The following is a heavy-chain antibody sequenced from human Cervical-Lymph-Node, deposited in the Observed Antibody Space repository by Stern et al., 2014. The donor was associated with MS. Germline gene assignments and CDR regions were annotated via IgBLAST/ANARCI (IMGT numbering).Heavy chain of an antibody. CDR1: GFSFSRYA. CDR2: IGYYGSNP. CDR3: ASAYSSSHYYFDY. J-gene: IGHJ4*02. V-gene: IGHV3-33*01. D-gene: IGHD6-13*01. Sequence: VQLEESGGGVVQPGRSLRLSWAASGFSFSRYAMHWVRQAPGKGLEWVALIGYYGSNPYYADSVTSRFTISRDNFKNTLYLQMNSLRAEDTAVYYCASAYSSSHYYFDYWGQGTLVTVSS.